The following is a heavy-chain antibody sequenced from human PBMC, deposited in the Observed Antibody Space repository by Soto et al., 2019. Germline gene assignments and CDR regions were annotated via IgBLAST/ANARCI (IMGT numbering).Heavy chain of an antibody. CDR3: ARVFRDGYNPYYYYGMDV. J-gene: IGHJ6*02. Sequence: QVQLVESGGGVVQPGRSLRLSCAASGFTFSSYAMHWVRQAPGKGLEWVAVISYDGSNKYYADSVKGRFTISRDNSKNTLYLQKNNLRAEDTAVYYCARVFRDGYNPYYYYGMDVWGQGTTVTVSS. CDR2: ISYDGSNK. CDR1: GFTFSSYA. V-gene: IGHV3-30-3*01. D-gene: IGHD5-12*01.